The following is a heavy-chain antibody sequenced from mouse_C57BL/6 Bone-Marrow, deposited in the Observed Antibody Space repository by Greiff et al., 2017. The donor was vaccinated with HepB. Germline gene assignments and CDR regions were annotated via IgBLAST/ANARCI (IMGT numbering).Heavy chain of an antibody. J-gene: IGHJ1*03. CDR1: GYTFTSYW. Sequence: VQLQQPGAELVRPGTSVKLSCKASGYTFTSYWMHWVKQRPGQGLEWIGVIDPSDSYTNYNQKFKGKATLTVDTSSSTAYMQLSSLTSEDSAVYYCARDDYDGGWYFDVWGTGTTVTVSS. CDR2: IDPSDSYT. V-gene: IGHV1-59*01. D-gene: IGHD2-4*01. CDR3: ARDDYDGGWYFDV.